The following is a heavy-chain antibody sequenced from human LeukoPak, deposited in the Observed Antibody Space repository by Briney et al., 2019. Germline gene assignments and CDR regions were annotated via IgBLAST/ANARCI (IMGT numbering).Heavy chain of an antibody. CDR3: ARIYDSSGYYYRY. D-gene: IGHD3-22*01. Sequence: ASVKVSCKASGYTSTGYYMHWVRQAPGQGLEWMAWINPNSGGTNYAQKFQGRVTMTRDTSISTAYMELSRLRSDDTAVYYCARIYDSSGYYYRYWGQGTLVTASS. V-gene: IGHV1-2*02. CDR1: GYTSTGYY. CDR2: INPNSGGT. J-gene: IGHJ4*02.